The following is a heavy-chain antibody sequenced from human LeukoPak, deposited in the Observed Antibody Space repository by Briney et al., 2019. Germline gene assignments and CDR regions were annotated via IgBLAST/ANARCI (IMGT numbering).Heavy chain of an antibody. CDR3: VRESGNGYSSGWYPYYYYGMDV. CDR2: ISGSGDNT. CDR1: GFTFSSYT. D-gene: IGHD6-19*01. Sequence: GGSLRLSCAASGFTFSSYTMNWVRQAPGKGLEWVSGISGSGDNTYYADSVKGRFTISRDNSMNTLYLQMNSLRAEDTAVYYCVRESGNGYSSGWYPYYYYGMDVWGQGTTVTVSS. V-gene: IGHV3-23*01. J-gene: IGHJ6*02.